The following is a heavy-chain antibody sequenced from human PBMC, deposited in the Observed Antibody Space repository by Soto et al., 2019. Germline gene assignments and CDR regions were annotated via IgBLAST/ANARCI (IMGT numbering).Heavy chain of an antibody. V-gene: IGHV1-3*01. CDR1: AYTFTSSV. CDR2: INAGNGNT. Sequence: ASVNVTFKASAYTFTSSVIHWVRQAPGQRLEWMGWINAGNGNTKYSQNFQGRVTIIRDTSANTVYMELSSLRSDDTAVYYCARQSLQLTNAFDIWGQGTVVTVSS. CDR3: ARQSLQLTNAFDI. D-gene: IGHD2-2*01. J-gene: IGHJ3*02.